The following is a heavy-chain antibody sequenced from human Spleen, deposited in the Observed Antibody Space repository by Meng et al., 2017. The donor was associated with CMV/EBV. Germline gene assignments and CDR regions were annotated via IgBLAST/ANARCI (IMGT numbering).Heavy chain of an antibody. CDR3: ARAFGGGDYGMDV. D-gene: IGHD3-3*01. V-gene: IGHV1-2*02. J-gene: IGHJ6*02. Sequence: ASVKVSCXASGYTFTGYYMHWVRQAPGQGLEWMGWINPNSGGTNYAQKFQGRVTMTRDTSISTAYMELSRLRSDDTAVYYCARAFGGGDYGMDVWGQGTTVTVSS. CDR2: INPNSGGT. CDR1: GYTFTGYY.